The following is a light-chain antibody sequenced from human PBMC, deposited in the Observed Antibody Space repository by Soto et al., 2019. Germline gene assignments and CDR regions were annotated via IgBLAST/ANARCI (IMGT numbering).Light chain of an antibody. CDR3: SSNTRSSLYV. CDR2: EVS. CDR1: SIDVGGYNY. Sequence: QSALTQPASVSGSPGQSITISCTGTSIDVGGYNYVSWHQQHPGKAPKLMIFEVSYRPSGVSDRFSGSKSGNTASLTISGLQADDEADYYCSSNTRSSLYVFGTGTKVTVL. J-gene: IGLJ1*01. V-gene: IGLV2-14*01.